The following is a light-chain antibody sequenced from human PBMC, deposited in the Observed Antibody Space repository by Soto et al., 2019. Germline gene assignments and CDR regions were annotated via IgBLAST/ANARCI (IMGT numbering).Light chain of an antibody. J-gene: IGKJ4*01. V-gene: IGKV3-11*01. Sequence: EIVLTQSPSTLSVSPGDRVTFTCRASQTVSSYLAWYQQKPGQAPRLLIYAASSRATGIPARFSGSGYGTDFTLTITRLGFDDIAIYYCQQRSDEPPTFCGGTKVEIK. CDR1: QTVSSY. CDR2: AAS. CDR3: QQRSDEPPT.